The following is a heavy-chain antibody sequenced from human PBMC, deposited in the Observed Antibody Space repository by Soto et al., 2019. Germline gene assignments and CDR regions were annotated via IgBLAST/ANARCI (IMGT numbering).Heavy chain of an antibody. Sequence: ESLTISLKGSGYSFTSYWIGWVRQMPGKGLEWMGIIYPGDSDTRYSPSFQGQVTISADKSISTAYLQWSSLKASDTAMYYCARHGQQLETYYYYYGMDVWGQGTTVTVSS. CDR2: IYPGDSDT. J-gene: IGHJ6*02. CDR1: GYSFTSYW. D-gene: IGHD6-13*01. V-gene: IGHV5-51*01. CDR3: ARHGQQLETYYYYYGMDV.